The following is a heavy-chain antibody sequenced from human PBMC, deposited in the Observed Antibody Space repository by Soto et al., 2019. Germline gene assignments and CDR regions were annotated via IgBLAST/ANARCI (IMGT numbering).Heavy chain of an antibody. CDR1: GYSFTSYW. CDR3: AVYDSSGPSWFDP. J-gene: IGHJ5*02. V-gene: IGHV5-10-1*01. Sequence: PGESLKISCKGSGYSFTSYWISWVRQMPGKGLEWMGRIDPSDSYTNYSPSFQGHGTISADKSISTAYLQWSSLKASDTAMYYCAVYDSSGPSWFDPWGQGTLVTVSS. D-gene: IGHD3-22*01. CDR2: IDPSDSYT.